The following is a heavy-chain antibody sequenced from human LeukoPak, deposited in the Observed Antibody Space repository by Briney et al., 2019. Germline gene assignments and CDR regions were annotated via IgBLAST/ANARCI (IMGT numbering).Heavy chain of an antibody. Sequence: GGSLRLSCAASGFTFSDYYMSWIRQAPGKGLEWVSYISSSGSTIYYADSVKGRFTISRDNAKSSLYLQMNSLRAEDTAVYYCARDLSYYYYGMDVWGQGTTVTVSS. CDR1: GFTFSDYY. V-gene: IGHV3-11*01. J-gene: IGHJ6*02. CDR2: ISSSGSTI. CDR3: ARDLSYYYYGMDV.